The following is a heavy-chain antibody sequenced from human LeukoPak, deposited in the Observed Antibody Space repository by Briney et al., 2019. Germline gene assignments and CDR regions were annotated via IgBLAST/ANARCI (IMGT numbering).Heavy chain of an antibody. V-gene: IGHV3-9*01. Sequence: GGSLRLSCAASGFTFDDYAMHWVRQAPGKGLEWVSGISWNSGSIGYADSVKGRSTISRDNAKNSLYLQMNSLRAEDTALYYCAKDSGGPYGDYPHWGQGTLVTVSS. D-gene: IGHD4-17*01. CDR1: GFTFDDYA. J-gene: IGHJ1*01. CDR3: AKDSGGPYGDYPH. CDR2: ISWNSGSI.